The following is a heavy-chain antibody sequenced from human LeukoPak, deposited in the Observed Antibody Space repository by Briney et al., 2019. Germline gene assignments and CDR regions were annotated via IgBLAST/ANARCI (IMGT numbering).Heavy chain of an antibody. V-gene: IGHV4-59*01. CDR1: GGSINYYY. CDR3: ARTIGNYGYYFDY. CDR2: IYYRGST. J-gene: IGHJ4*02. Sequence: SETLSLTCTVSGGSINYYYWSWIRQPPGKGLEWIGYIYYRGSTNYNPSLNSRVTISVDTSKNQFSLKLTSVTAADTAVYYCARTIGNYGYYFDYWGQGTLVTVSS. D-gene: IGHD1-7*01.